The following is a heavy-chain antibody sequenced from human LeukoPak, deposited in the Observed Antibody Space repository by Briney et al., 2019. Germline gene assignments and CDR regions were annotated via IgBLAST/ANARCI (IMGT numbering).Heavy chain of an antibody. CDR1: GFTFSSYA. J-gene: IGHJ4*02. D-gene: IGHD5-18*01. CDR3: ARGGDTAASDY. CDR2: ISGGGDNT. V-gene: IGHV3-23*01. Sequence: GGSLRLSCAASGFTFSSYAVSWVRQAPGKGLEWVSAISGGGDNTYYADSVKGRFTISRDNSKNTLYLQMNSLRAEDTAVYYCARGGDTAASDYWGQGTLVTVSS.